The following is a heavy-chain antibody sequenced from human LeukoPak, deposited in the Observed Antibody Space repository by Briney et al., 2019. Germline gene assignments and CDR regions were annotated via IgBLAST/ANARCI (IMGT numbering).Heavy chain of an antibody. D-gene: IGHD2-21*02. CDR3: VRKMTYDI. V-gene: IGHV5-51*01. J-gene: IGHJ3*02. Sequence: GESLKISCQGSGFNFPNYWIGWVRQMPGKGLEWMGLIYPGDSDTRYSPSFQGQVTISADKSNSTAYLQWGSLKASDTAMYYCVRKMTYDIWGQGTMVTVPS. CDR1: GFNFPNYW. CDR2: IYPGDSDT.